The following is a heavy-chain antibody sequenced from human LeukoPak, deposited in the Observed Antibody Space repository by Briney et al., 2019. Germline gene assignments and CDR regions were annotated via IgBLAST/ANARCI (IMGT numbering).Heavy chain of an antibody. CDR2: IIPIFGTA. V-gene: IGHV1-69*06. CDR3: AREVSVGNWFYP. J-gene: IGHJ5*02. CDR1: GGTFSSYA. D-gene: IGHD1-26*01. Sequence: SVKVSCKASGGTFSSYAISWVRQAPGQGLEWMGGIIPIFGTANYAQKFQGRVTITADKSTSTAYMELSSLRSEDTAVYYCAREVSVGNWFYPWGQGTLVTVSS.